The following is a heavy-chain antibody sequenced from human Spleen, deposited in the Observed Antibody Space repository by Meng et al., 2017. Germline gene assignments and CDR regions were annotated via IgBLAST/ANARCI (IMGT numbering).Heavy chain of an antibody. D-gene: IGHD5-18*01. V-gene: IGHV1-2*06. J-gene: IGHJ4*02. CDR1: GYTFTGYY. Sequence: ASVKVSCKASGYTFTGYYMHWVRQAPGQGLEWMGRINPNSGGADLPQKFQGRVTMTRATSTRTAYMELNRLRSDDTAVYYCARGNTAMANFAYWGQGTLVTVSS. CDR2: INPNSGGA. CDR3: ARGNTAMANFAY.